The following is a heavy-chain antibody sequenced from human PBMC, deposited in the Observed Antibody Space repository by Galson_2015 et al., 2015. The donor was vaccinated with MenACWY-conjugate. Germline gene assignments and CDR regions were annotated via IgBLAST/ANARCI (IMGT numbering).Heavy chain of an antibody. V-gene: IGHV3-43D*03. D-gene: IGHD5-12*01. CDR3: AKDMRRSGYDWAYSLNY. CDR1: GFTFDDYA. Sequence: SLRLSCAASGFTFDDYAMHWVRQAPGKGLEWVSLISWDGGSSYYEDSVKGRFTISRDNSKHSLYLQMTSLRPEDTALYYCAKDMRRSGYDWAYSLNYWGQGTLVTVSS. CDR2: ISWDGGSS. J-gene: IGHJ4*02.